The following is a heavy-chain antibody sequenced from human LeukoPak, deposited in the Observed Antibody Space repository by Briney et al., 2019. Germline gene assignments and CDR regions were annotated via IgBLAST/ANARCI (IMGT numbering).Heavy chain of an antibody. D-gene: IGHD3-22*01. Sequence: SLRLSCAAPGVTFVVYAMHWGRQAPGKGLEWGSGISWNSGSIGYADSVKGRFTISRDNAKNSLYLQMNSLRAEDTALSYCAKDINPNYYDSSGYSPWGQGTLVTVSS. J-gene: IGHJ5*02. CDR2: ISWNSGSI. CDR3: AKDINPNYYDSSGYSP. V-gene: IGHV3-9*01. CDR1: GVTFVVYA.